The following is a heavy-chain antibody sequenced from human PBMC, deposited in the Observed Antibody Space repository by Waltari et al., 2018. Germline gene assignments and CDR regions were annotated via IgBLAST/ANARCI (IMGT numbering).Heavy chain of an antibody. J-gene: IGHJ4*02. D-gene: IGHD6-13*01. CDR3: ASFDSSSWSVDY. V-gene: IGHV4-59*01. CDR1: GGSISSYY. Sequence: QVQLQESGPGLVKPSETLSLTCTVSGGSISSYYWSWIRQPPGKGLEWIGYIYYRGSTNYDPSLKSRGTRSVDTSKNQFSLKLSSVTAADTAVYYCASFDSSSWSVDYWGQGTLVTVSS. CDR2: IYYRGST.